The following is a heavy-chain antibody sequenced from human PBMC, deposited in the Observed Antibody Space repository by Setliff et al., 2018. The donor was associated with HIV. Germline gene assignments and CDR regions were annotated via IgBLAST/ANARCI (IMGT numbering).Heavy chain of an antibody. CDR3: ARDRETTLIPGYYYYMDV. V-gene: IGHV3-23*03. Sequence: GGSLRLSCAASGFTFSSFAMTWVRQAPGKGLEWVSIIYTDDSNTYYAESVKGRFTISRDNSKNTLYLQMNSLRAEDTAVYYCARDRETTLIPGYYYYMDVWGKGTTVTVSS. J-gene: IGHJ6*03. D-gene: IGHD4-4*01. CDR1: GFTFSSFA. CDR2: IYTDDSNT.